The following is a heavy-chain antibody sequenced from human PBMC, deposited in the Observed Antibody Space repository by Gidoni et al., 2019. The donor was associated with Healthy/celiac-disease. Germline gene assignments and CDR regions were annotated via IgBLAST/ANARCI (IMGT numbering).Heavy chain of an antibody. V-gene: IGHV4-39*01. Sequence: QLQLQESGPGLVKPSETLSLTCTVSAGPISSSSHYWGWIRQPPGKGLELIGSIYYSGSTYYNPSLKSRVTISVDTSKNQFSLKLSSVTATDTAVYYCARAYSYGSYYFDYWGQGTLVTVSS. CDR1: AGPISSSSHY. CDR2: IYYSGST. CDR3: ARAYSYGSYYFDY. D-gene: IGHD5-18*01. J-gene: IGHJ4*02.